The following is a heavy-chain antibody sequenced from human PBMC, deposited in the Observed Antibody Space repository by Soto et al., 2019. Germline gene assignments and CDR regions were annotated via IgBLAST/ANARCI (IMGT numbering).Heavy chain of an antibody. CDR3: AKEGAGGYDDLPLDY. Sequence: QVQLVESGGGVVQPGRSLRLSCAASGFTFSSYGMHWVRQAPGKGLEWVAVISYDGSNKYYADSVEGRFTISRDNSKNTLYLQMNSLRAEDTAVYYCAKEGAGGYDDLPLDYWGQGTLVTVSS. J-gene: IGHJ4*02. CDR2: ISYDGSNK. V-gene: IGHV3-30*18. CDR1: GFTFSSYG. D-gene: IGHD5-12*01.